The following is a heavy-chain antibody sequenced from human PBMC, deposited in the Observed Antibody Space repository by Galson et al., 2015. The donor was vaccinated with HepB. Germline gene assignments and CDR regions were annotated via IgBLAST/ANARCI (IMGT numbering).Heavy chain of an antibody. CDR1: GFTFSSYG. V-gene: IGHV3-30*18. J-gene: IGHJ4*02. CDR3: GKEANYGGHLVTEY. CDR2: ISYDGSNQ. Sequence: SLRLSCPASGFTFSSYGMHWVRQAPGKGLEWVAVISYDGSNQYYADFVKGRFPIARDNSKNTLSLQMNSLRAEDTAVYYGGKEANYGGHLVTEYWGQGTLVTVSS. D-gene: IGHD4-23*01.